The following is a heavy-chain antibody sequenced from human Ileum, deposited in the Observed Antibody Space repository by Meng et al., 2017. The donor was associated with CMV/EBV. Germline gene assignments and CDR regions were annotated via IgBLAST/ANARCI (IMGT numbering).Heavy chain of an antibody. J-gene: IGHJ1*01. CDR2: ISPYSGNT. V-gene: IGHV1-18*01. D-gene: IGHD4-17*01. Sequence: QVQLVQSGAEVKTPGASVKVSCGSSGSDFTSYGISWVRQAPGQGLEWVGWISPYSGNTKYAQKYQGRVILTRDTATNTAYMELTSLVFDDTAAYYCARDPRYSDNWFRAGDFQQWGQGTLVNVSS. CDR3: ARDPRYSDNWFRAGDFQQ. CDR1: GSDFTSYG.